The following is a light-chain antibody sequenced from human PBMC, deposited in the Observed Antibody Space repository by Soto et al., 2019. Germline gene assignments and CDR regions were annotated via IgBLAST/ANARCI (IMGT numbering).Light chain of an antibody. Sequence: QSALTQPRSVSGSPGQSVTISCTGTSSDVGGYNYVSWYQQHPGKAPKLMIYDVSKRPSGVPDRFSGYKSGNTASLTISGLQDEDEADYYCCSYAGSYTFVVFGGGTKLTVL. CDR3: CSYAGSYTFVV. CDR1: SSDVGGYNY. CDR2: DVS. V-gene: IGLV2-11*01. J-gene: IGLJ2*01.